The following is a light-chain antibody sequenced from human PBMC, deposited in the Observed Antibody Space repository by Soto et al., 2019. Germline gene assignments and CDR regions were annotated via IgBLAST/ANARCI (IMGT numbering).Light chain of an antibody. Sequence: DTPMTQSPSSLSASVGERVTITCQASQDINKYLNWHQQKPGKAPNLLIYDASNLETGVPSRFSGSGSGTSFTFTISSLQPEEGATYYCQQYDNLPLSFGGGTKVEIK. V-gene: IGKV1-33*01. CDR1: QDINKY. CDR3: QQYDNLPLS. J-gene: IGKJ4*01. CDR2: DAS.